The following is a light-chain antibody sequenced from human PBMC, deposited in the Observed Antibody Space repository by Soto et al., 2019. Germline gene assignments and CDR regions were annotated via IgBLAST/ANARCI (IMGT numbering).Light chain of an antibody. CDR3: LLPYSDAWV. J-gene: IGLJ3*02. CDR1: TGTVTSGHY. Sequence: QAVVTQETSMSVSPGGTVTLTCGSSTGTVTSGHYPYWFQQKPGQAPRTLIYDTTNKQSWTPARFSGSLLGGKAALTLSGARPEDEADYYCLLPYSDAWVFGGVTKLTVL. V-gene: IGLV7-46*01. CDR2: DTT.